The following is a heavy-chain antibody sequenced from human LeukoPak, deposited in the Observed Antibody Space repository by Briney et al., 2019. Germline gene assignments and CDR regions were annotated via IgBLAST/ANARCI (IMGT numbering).Heavy chain of an antibody. CDR1: GFIFRTYG. V-gene: IGHV3-7*01. CDR3: ARDSVGSSWYPSSGYYYYMDV. D-gene: IGHD6-13*01. J-gene: IGHJ6*03. Sequence: GGSLRLSCAASGFIFRTYGMHWVRQAPGKGLEWVANIKQDGSEKYYVDSVKGRFTISRDNAKDSLYLQMNSLRAEDTAVYYCARDSVGSSWYPSSGYYYYMDVWGKGTTVTVSS. CDR2: IKQDGSEK.